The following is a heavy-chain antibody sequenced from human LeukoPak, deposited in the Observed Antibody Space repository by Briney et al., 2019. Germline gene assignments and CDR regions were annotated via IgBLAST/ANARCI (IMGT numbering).Heavy chain of an antibody. CDR1: GGSFSGYY. CDR3: ARQRRLWFGNPGEFDP. D-gene: IGHD3-10*01. V-gene: IGHV4-34*01. CDR2: INHSGST. Sequence: PSETLSLTCAVYGGSFSGYYWSWIRQPPGKGLEWIGEINHSGSTNYNPSLKSRVTISVDTSKNQFSLKLSSVTAADTAVYYCARQRRLWFGNPGEFDPWGQGTLVTVSS. J-gene: IGHJ5*02.